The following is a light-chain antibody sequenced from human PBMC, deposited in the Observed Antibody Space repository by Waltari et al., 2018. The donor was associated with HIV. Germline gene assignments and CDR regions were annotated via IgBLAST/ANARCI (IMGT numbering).Light chain of an antibody. CDR3: SSYAGSNNHVV. J-gene: IGLJ2*01. Sequence: QSALTQPPSASVSPGQSVPISCTGTSSDVGGYNYVYWYQQHPGKAPKLMIYEVSKRPSGVPDRFSGSKSGNTASLTVSGHQAEDEADYYCSSYAGSNNHVVFGGGTKLTVL. CDR2: EVS. CDR1: SSDVGGYNY. V-gene: IGLV2-8*01.